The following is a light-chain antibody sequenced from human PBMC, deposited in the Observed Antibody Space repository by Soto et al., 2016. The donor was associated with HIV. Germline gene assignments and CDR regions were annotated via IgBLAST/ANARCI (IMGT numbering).Light chain of an antibody. CDR3: QQYNSYPYT. CDR2: KAS. J-gene: IGKJ2*01. Sequence: DIQMTQSPSTLSASVGDRVTITCRASQRISSWLAWYQQKPGEAPKLLIYKASTLESGVPSRFSGSGSGTEFTLTISSLQPDDFAIYYCQQYNSYPYTFGQGTKLEIK. V-gene: IGKV1-5*03. CDR1: QRISSW.